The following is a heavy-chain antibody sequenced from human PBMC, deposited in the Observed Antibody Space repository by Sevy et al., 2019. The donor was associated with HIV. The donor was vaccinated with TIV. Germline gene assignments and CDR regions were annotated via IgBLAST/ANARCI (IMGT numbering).Heavy chain of an antibody. Sequence: GGSLRLSCATSGFTFSSYWMHWVRQAPGKGLVWVSRINTDGSSTSYADSVKGRFTISRDNAKNTLYLQMNSLRAEDTAVYYCARDGYSSSSVDFDYWGQGTLVTVSS. D-gene: IGHD6-13*01. CDR2: INTDGSST. CDR3: ARDGYSSSSVDFDY. V-gene: IGHV3-74*01. J-gene: IGHJ4*02. CDR1: GFTFSSYW.